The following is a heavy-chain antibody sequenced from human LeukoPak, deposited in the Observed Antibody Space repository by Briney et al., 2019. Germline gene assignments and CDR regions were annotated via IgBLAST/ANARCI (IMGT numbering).Heavy chain of an antibody. CDR2: IYYSGST. CDR3: ARPSRLGELPPFDY. J-gene: IGHJ4*02. Sequence: SETLSLTCTVSGGSISSYYWSWIRQPPGKGLEWIGYIYYSGSTNYNPSLKSRVTISVDTSKNQFSLKLSSVTAADTAVYYCARPSRLGELPPFDYWGQGTLVSVSS. CDR1: GGSISSYY. V-gene: IGHV4-59*08. D-gene: IGHD3-16*01.